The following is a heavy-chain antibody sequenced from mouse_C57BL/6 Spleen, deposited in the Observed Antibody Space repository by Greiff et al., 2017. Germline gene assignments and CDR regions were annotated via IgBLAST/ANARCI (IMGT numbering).Heavy chain of an antibody. V-gene: IGHV1-64*01. D-gene: IGHD2-4*01. CDR1: GYTFTSYW. CDR3: ARVYYDDEEVAY. J-gene: IGHJ3*01. CDR2: IHPNSGST. Sequence: QVQLQQPGAELVKPGASVKLSCKASGYTFTSYWMHWVKQRPGQGLEWIGMIHPNSGSTNYNEKFKSKATLTVDKSSSTAYMQLSSLTSEDSAVXYCARVYYDDEEVAYWGQGTLVTVSA.